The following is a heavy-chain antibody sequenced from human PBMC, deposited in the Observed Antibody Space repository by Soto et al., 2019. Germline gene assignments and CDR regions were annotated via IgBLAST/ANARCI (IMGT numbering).Heavy chain of an antibody. J-gene: IGHJ6*02. Sequence: GGSLRLSCAASGFTYSSYWMSWVRQAPGKGLEWVPNIKQDGSEKYYVDSVKGRFTISRDNAKNSLYLQMNSLRAEDTAVYYCARECFDHGQYGMDVWGHGTRGTVSS. D-gene: IGHD3-16*01. CDR2: IKQDGSEK. V-gene: IGHV3-7*01. CDR1: GFTYSSYW. CDR3: ARECFDHGQYGMDV.